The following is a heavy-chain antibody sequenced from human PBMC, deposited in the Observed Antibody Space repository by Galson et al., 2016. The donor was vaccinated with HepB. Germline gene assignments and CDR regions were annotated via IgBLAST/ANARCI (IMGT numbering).Heavy chain of an antibody. CDR3: ATEKGQQWLVHPYYFDY. J-gene: IGHJ4*02. CDR2: IKRKTDGGTT. CDR1: GLTFSNAW. Sequence: SLRLSCAASGLTFSNAWMSWVRQAPGKGLEWIGLIKRKTDGGTTDYAAPVKGRFTVSRDDSKNTLYLQMSSLKSEDTAVYYCATEKGQQWLVHPYYFDYWGQGTLVTVSS. V-gene: IGHV3-15*01. D-gene: IGHD6-19*01.